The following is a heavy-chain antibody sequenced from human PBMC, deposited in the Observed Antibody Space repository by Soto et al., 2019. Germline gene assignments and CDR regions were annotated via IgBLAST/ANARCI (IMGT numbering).Heavy chain of an antibody. CDR3: ARVVTTTVPASFYYGLDV. Sequence: QVQLVQSGAEVRKPGSSVTVSCKASGGTFSTYGITWVRQAPGQGLEWMGNIIPLSGTANYAQRFRGRVTITADESTTTAYMELTSLRSEVTAVYYCARVVTTTVPASFYYGLDVWGPGTTVTVSS. V-gene: IGHV1-69*18. CDR2: IIPLSGTA. J-gene: IGHJ6*02. D-gene: IGHD4-4*01. CDR1: GGTFSTYG.